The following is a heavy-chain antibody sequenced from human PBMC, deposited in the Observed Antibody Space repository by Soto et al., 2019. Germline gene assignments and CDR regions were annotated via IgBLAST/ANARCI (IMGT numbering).Heavy chain of an antibody. D-gene: IGHD1-1*01. Sequence: ASVKVSSKASGYTFCRYGISWVRQTPGQGLEWMGWISAYNGNTNYAQKLQGRVTMTTDTSTSTAYMELRSLRSDDTAVYYCARVSWNDLVGYDYWGQGTLVTVSS. V-gene: IGHV1-18*01. CDR2: ISAYNGNT. CDR3: ARVSWNDLVGYDY. J-gene: IGHJ4*02. CDR1: GYTFCRYG.